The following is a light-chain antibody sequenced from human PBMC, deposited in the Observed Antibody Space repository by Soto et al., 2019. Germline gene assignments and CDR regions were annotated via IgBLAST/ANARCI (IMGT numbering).Light chain of an antibody. J-gene: IGLJ2*01. CDR3: CSYAGSSTLVV. CDR1: SSDVGGYNY. Sequence: QSALTQPRSVSGSPGQSVTISCTGTSSDVGGYNYVSWYQQHPGKAPKLMIYDVSKRPSGVPDRFSGSKSGNTASLTISGLQAEDEAEYYCCSYAGSSTLVVFGGGTKLTVL. CDR2: DVS. V-gene: IGLV2-11*01.